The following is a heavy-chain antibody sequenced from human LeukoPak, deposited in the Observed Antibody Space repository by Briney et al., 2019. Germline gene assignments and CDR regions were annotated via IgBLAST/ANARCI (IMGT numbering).Heavy chain of an antibody. Sequence: SETLSLTCAVYGGSFSGYYWSWIRQPPGKGLEWIGEINHSGSTNYNPSLKSRVTISVDASKNQFSLKLSSVTAADTAVYYCARQMVSSGSQSYYFDYWGQGTLVTVSS. CDR1: GGSFSGYY. J-gene: IGHJ4*02. CDR2: INHSGST. CDR3: ARQMVSSGSQSYYFDY. D-gene: IGHD3-22*01. V-gene: IGHV4-34*01.